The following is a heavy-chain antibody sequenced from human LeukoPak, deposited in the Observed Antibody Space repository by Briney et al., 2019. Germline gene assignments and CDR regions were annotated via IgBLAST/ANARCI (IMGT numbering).Heavy chain of an antibody. CDR2: IYTSGST. J-gene: IGHJ5*02. D-gene: IGHD2-2*01. Sequence: SETLSLTCTVSGGSISSYYWSWIRQPAGKGLEWIGRIYTSGSTNYNPSLKSRVTISVDTSKNQFSLKLSSVTTADTAVFYCARSTRGNWFDPWGQGTLVTVSS. CDR1: GGSISSYY. V-gene: IGHV4-4*07. CDR3: ARSTRGNWFDP.